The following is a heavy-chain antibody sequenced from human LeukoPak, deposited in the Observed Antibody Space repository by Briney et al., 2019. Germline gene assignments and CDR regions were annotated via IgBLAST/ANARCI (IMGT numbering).Heavy chain of an antibody. V-gene: IGHV4-39*01. CDR3: ARHRGYRFYYDSSGSAFDI. J-gene: IGHJ3*02. D-gene: IGHD3-22*01. Sequence: PSETLSLTCTVSGGSISSGSYYWSWIRQPPGKGLEWIGEINHSGSTNYNPSLKSRVTISVDTSKNQFSLKLSSVTAADTAVYYCARHRGYRFYYDSSGSAFDIWGQGTMVTVSS. CDR1: GGSISSGSYY. CDR2: INHSGST.